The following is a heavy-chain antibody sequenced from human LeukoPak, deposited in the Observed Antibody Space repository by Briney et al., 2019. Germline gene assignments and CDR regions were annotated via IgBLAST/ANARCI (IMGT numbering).Heavy chain of an antibody. CDR1: GDSIDTYY. V-gene: IGHV4-59*01. CDR2: IYYGGST. J-gene: IGHJ5*02. Sequence: SETLSLTCSVSGDSIDTYYWSWIRQPPGKKLEWIGYIYYGGSTRYNPSFESRVTISVDMSKNQVSLRLLSVTAADTAMYYCARDLGYYAWGKSTVFDPWGQGILVTVSS. D-gene: IGHD3-10*01. CDR3: ARDLGYYAWGKSTVFDP.